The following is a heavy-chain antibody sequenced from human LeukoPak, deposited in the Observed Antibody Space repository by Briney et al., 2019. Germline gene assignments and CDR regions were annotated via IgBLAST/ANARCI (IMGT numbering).Heavy chain of an antibody. CDR3: ARREGYSSGDVDY. CDR2: IYPGDSDT. V-gene: IGHV5-51*01. D-gene: IGHD2-21*01. Sequence: GGSLRLSCAASGFTFSSYSMNWVRQAPGKGLEWMGIIYPGDSDTRYSPSFQGQVTISADRSISTAYLQWYSLKASDTAMYYCARREGYSSGDVDYWGQGTLVTVSS. CDR1: GFTFSSYS. J-gene: IGHJ4*02.